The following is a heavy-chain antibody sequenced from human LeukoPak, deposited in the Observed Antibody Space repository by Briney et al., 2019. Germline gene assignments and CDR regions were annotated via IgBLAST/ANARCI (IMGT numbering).Heavy chain of an antibody. D-gene: IGHD3-3*01. CDR2: ISPSGGST. V-gene: IGHV1-46*01. J-gene: IGHJ6*03. CDR1: GYTFTSNY. CDR3: ARGRPLRIGVVTFTVYYLDV. Sequence: ASVKVSCKAFGYTFTSNYMHWVRQAPGQGPEWMGVISPSGGSTTYAQKFQGRVTLTRDMSTSTDYLELSSLRSEDTAVYYCARGRPLRIGVVTFTVYYLDVWGKGTTVTVSS.